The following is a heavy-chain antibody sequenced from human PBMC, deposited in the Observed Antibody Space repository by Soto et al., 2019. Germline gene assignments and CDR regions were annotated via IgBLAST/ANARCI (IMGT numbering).Heavy chain of an antibody. V-gene: IGHV3-23*01. D-gene: IGHD6-13*01. CDR2: ISGSGGST. CDR1: GFTFSSYA. J-gene: IGHJ5*02. Sequence: GGSLRLSCAASGFTFSSYAMSWVRQAPGKGLEWVSAISGSGGSTYYADSVKGRFTISRDNSKNTLYLQMNSLRAEDTAVYYCAKDPIIAAAGSGWFDPWGQGTLVTVSS. CDR3: AKDPIIAAAGSGWFDP.